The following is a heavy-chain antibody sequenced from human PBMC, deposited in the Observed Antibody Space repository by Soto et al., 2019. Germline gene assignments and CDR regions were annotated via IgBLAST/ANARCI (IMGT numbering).Heavy chain of an antibody. V-gene: IGHV3-74*01. Sequence: GGSLRLSCAASGFTFSSYWMHWVRQAPGEGLVWVSRIKSDGSSITYADSVKGRFTISRDNAKNTLYLQMNSLRAEDTAVYYCAWRFGAYDPFDYWGQGTLVTVSS. J-gene: IGHJ4*02. CDR2: IKSDGSSI. CDR1: GFTFSSYW. CDR3: AWRFGAYDPFDY. D-gene: IGHD3-10*01.